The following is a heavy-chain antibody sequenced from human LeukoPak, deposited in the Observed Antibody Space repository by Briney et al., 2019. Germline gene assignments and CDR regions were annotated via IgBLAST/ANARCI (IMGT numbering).Heavy chain of an antibody. Sequence: GGSLRLSCAASGFTFSSYAMSWVRQAPGKGLEWVSAISGSGGSTYYADSVKGRFTISRDNSKNSLYLQMNSLRAEDTAVYYCARDQQKVSGSYYYWGQGTLVTVSS. CDR2: ISGSGGST. D-gene: IGHD1-26*01. J-gene: IGHJ4*02. V-gene: IGHV3-23*01. CDR3: ARDQQKVSGSYYY. CDR1: GFTFSSYA.